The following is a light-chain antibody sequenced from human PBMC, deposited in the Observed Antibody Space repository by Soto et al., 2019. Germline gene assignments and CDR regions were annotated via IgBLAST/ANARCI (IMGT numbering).Light chain of an antibody. V-gene: IGKV1-5*01. CDR2: DAS. CDR1: QNINKW. J-gene: IGKJ1*01. Sequence: DIPMTQSPSTLSASVGDRVVITCRASQNINKWLAWYQQKPGKAPKFLIYDASTLETGVPSRFSGSGSGTEFTLTISSLQPDDFATFYCQQYDTFPRTFGQGTKVDIK. CDR3: QQYDTFPRT.